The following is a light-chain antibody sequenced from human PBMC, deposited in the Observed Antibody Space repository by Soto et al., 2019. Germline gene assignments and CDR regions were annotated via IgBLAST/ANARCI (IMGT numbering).Light chain of an antibody. V-gene: IGKV3-11*01. CDR3: QQRRNWPPT. Sequence: EIVLTQSPATLSLSPGERATLSCRASQSVSSYLAWYQQKPGQPPMLLMYDTSNRATGIPARFSASGSGTDFTLTISSLEPEDFAVYYCQQRRNWPPTFGGGTKVEI. CDR2: DTS. CDR1: QSVSSY. J-gene: IGKJ4*01.